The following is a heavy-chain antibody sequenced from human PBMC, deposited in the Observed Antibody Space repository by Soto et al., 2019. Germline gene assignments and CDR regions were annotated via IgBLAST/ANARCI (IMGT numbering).Heavy chain of an antibody. CDR3: ASSYSNYALIDYYYYGMDV. CDR2: INPGNANT. CDR1: GYTFTNYA. D-gene: IGHD4-4*01. Sequence: ASVKVSCKASGYTFTNYAVHWVRQAPGQRLEWMGWINPGNANTKYSQKFQGRVTITRDTSASTAYMELSSLRSEDTAVYYCASSYSNYALIDYYYYGMDVWGQGTTVTVSS. V-gene: IGHV1-3*01. J-gene: IGHJ6*02.